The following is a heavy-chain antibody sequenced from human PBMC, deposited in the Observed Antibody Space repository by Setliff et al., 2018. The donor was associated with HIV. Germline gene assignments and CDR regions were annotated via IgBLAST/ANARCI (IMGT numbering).Heavy chain of an antibody. Sequence: PGGSLRLSCAASGFTFSYRWMTWVRQAPGKGLEWVAIISYDGTSKHYADSVKGRFTISRDNSKNTLYLHMNNLRGDDTAVYYCAKGCGGAGFCYYADYWGQGTVVTVSS. J-gene: IGHJ4*02. D-gene: IGHD2-21*01. CDR1: GFTFSYRW. V-gene: IGHV3-30*18. CDR3: AKGCGGAGFCYYADY. CDR2: ISYDGTSK.